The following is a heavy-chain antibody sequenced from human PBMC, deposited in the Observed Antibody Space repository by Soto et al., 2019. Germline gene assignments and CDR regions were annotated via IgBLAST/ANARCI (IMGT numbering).Heavy chain of an antibody. V-gene: IGHV4-39*01. CDR2: IYYSGST. CDR1: GGTIRSSSYY. Sequence: LPLTCTVSGGTIRSSSYYWSWISKPPGKGLEWIGSIYYSGSTYYNPSLKSRVTISVDTSKNQFSLKLSSVTAADTAVYYCASWGQWLNYYGMDVWGQGTTVTVSS. J-gene: IGHJ6*02. CDR3: ASWGQWLNYYGMDV. D-gene: IGHD6-19*01.